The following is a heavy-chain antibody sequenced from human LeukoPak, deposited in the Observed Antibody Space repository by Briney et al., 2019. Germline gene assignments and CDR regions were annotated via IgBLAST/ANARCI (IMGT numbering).Heavy chain of an antibody. V-gene: IGHV3-74*01. D-gene: IGHD2-2*01. CDR2: INSDGGTT. CDR1: GFTFSSSW. Sequence: GGSLRLSCAASGFTFSSSWMHWVRRAPGKGLVWVSRINSDGGTTNYADSVKGRFIISRDNAKNTLYLQMNSLRAEDTAVYYCTRPESSSSLACDHWGQGTLVTVSS. J-gene: IGHJ4*02. CDR3: TRPESSSSLACDH.